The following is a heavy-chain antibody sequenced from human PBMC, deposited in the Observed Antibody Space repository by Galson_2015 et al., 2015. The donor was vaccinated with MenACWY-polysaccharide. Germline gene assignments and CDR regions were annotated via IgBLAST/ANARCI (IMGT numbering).Heavy chain of an antibody. Sequence: SLRLSCAASGFTFSRFDMNWVRQAPGKGLEWISYIISSGDTIYYADSVKGRFTISRDNAKNSLYLQMNSLRAEDTAVYYCARGGDDRSGYYYNAFDIWGQGTLVTVSS. D-gene: IGHD3-22*01. CDR3: ARGGDDRSGYYYNAFDI. CDR2: IISSGDTI. J-gene: IGHJ3*02. CDR1: GFTFSRFD. V-gene: IGHV3-48*03.